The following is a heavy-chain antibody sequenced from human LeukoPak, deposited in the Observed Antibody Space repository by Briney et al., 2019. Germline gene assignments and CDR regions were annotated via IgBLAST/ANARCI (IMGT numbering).Heavy chain of an antibody. CDR2: ISAYNGNT. CDR3: ARALSDDFWSFYQDY. CDR1: GYIFRSYG. J-gene: IGHJ4*02. D-gene: IGHD3-3*01. Sequence: ASVKVFCKASGYIFRSYGISWVRQAPGQGLEWMGWISAYNGNTNYAQKVQGRVTLTTDTSTATAYMEMRGLISDDTAVYYCARALSDDFWSFYQDYWGQGTLLIVSP. V-gene: IGHV1-18*01.